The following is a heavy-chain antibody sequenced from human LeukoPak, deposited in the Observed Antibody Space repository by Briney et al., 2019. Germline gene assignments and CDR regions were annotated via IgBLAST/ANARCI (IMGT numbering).Heavy chain of an antibody. D-gene: IGHD2-2*01. CDR2: INPNSGGT. CDR1: GYTFTGYY. Sequence: ASAKVSCKASGYTFTGYYMHWVRQAPGQGLEWMGWINPNSGGTNYAQKFQGRVTMTRDTSISTAYMELSRLRSDDTAVYYCARGYCSSTSCFDFDYWGQGTLVTVSS. V-gene: IGHV1-2*02. J-gene: IGHJ4*02. CDR3: ARGYCSSTSCFDFDY.